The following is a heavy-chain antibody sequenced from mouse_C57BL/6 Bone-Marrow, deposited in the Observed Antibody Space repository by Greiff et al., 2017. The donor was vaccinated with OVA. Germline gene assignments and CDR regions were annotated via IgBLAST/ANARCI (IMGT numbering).Heavy chain of an antibody. CDR3: ARHYGNY. D-gene: IGHD2-1*01. V-gene: IGHV1-81*01. CDR1: GYTFTSYG. J-gene: IGHJ2*01. CDR2: IYPRSGNT. Sequence: QVQLQQSGAELARPGASVKLSCKASGYTFTSYGISWVKQRTGQGLEWIGEIYPRSGNTYYNEKFKGKGTLTADKSSSTAYMELRSLTSEDSAVYFCARHYGNYWGQGTTLTVSS.